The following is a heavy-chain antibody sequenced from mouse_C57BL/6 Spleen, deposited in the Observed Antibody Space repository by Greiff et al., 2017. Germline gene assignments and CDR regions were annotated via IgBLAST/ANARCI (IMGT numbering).Heavy chain of an antibody. Sequence: QVQLKESGPGLVQPSQSLSITCTVSGFSLTSYGVHWVRQSPGKGLEWLGVIWSGGSTDYNAAFISRLSISKDNSKSQVFFKMNSLQADDTAIYYCARNVHYDYDAFAYWGQGTLVTVSA. CDR1: GFSLTSYG. CDR2: IWSGGST. J-gene: IGHJ3*01. V-gene: IGHV2-2*01. CDR3: ARNVHYDYDAFAY. D-gene: IGHD2-4*01.